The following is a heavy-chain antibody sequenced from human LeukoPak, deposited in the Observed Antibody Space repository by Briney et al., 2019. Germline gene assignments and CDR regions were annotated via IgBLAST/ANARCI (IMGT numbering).Heavy chain of an antibody. CDR1: GFTFSDYY. D-gene: IGHD6-13*01. V-gene: IGHV3-11*04. J-gene: IGHJ6*03. CDR2: ISSSGSTI. CDR3: ARGGSSWYSPRYYYYYMDV. Sequence: SGGSLRLSXAASGFTFSDYYMSWIRQAPGKGLEWVSYISSSGSTIYYADSVKGRFTISRDNAKNSLYLQMNSLRAEDTAVYYCARGGSSWYSPRYYYYYMDVWGKGTTVTVSS.